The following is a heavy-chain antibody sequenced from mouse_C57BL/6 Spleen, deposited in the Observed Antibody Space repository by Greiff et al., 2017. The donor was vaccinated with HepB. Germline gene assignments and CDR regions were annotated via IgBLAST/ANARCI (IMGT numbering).Heavy chain of an antibody. Sequence: VQLQQSVAELVRPGASVKLSCTASGFNIKNTYMHWVKQRPEQGLEWIGRIDPANGNTKYAPKFQGKATITADPSSNTAYLQLSSLTSEDTAIYYCARSPFYYGSSYDYFDYWGQGTTLTVSS. CDR3: ARSPFYYGSSYDYFDY. CDR2: IDPANGNT. V-gene: IGHV14-3*01. CDR1: GFNIKNTY. D-gene: IGHD1-1*01. J-gene: IGHJ2*01.